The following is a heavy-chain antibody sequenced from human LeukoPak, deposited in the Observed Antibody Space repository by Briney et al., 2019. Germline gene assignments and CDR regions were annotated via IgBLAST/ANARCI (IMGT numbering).Heavy chain of an antibody. J-gene: IGHJ5*02. Sequence: SETLSLTCTVSGGSISSYYWSWIRQPPGKGLEWIGYIYYSGSTNYNPSLKSRVTISVDTSKNQFSLKLSSVTAADTAVYYCAVSSYDFWSGTDNWFDPWRQGTLVTVSS. CDR2: IYYSGST. CDR1: GGSISSYY. D-gene: IGHD3-3*01. CDR3: AVSSYDFWSGTDNWFDP. V-gene: IGHV4-59*01.